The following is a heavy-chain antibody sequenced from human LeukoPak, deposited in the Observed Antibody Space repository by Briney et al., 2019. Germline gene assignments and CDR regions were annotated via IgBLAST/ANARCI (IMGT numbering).Heavy chain of an antibody. CDR1: GYTFAGYY. J-gene: IGHJ3*02. CDR2: INPNSGGT. Sequence: ASVKVSCKASGYTFAGYYMHWVRQAPGQELEWMGWINPNSGGTNYAQKFQGRVTMTRDTSISTAYMELSRLRSDDTAVYYCARGLQMFDAFDIWGQGTMVTVSS. D-gene: IGHD3-10*02. CDR3: ARGLQMFDAFDI. V-gene: IGHV1-2*02.